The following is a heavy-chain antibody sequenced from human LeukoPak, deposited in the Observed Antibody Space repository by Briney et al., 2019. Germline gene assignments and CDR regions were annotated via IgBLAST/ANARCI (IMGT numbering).Heavy chain of an antibody. J-gene: IGHJ6*02. D-gene: IGHD3-22*01. Sequence: ASVKVSCKASGYTFTSYAMHWVRQAPGQGLEWMGWINAGNGNTKYSQKFQGRVTITRDTSASTAYMELSSLSSEDTAVYYCATDRDSSGYYYYYYGMDVWGQGTTVTVSS. CDR3: ATDRDSSGYYYYYYGMDV. CDR2: INAGNGNT. CDR1: GYTFTSYA. V-gene: IGHV1-3*01.